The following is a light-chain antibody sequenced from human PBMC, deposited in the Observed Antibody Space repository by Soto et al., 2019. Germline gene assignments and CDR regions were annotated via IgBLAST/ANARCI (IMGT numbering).Light chain of an antibody. Sequence: EIVMTQSPATLSVSPGERATLSCRASQSVSSNLAWYQQNPGQAPRLLIYGASTMAPAIPARFSGSGSGTEFTLTISSLQSEDFAVYYCQQYNNWPPWTFGQGTKVEIK. CDR1: QSVSSN. J-gene: IGKJ1*01. CDR2: GAS. V-gene: IGKV3-15*01. CDR3: QQYNNWPPWT.